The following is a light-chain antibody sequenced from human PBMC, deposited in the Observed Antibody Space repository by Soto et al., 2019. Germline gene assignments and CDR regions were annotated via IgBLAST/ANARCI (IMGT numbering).Light chain of an antibody. Sequence: EIVLTQSPGTLSLSPGERATLSCRASQSISGTFLAWYQHKPGQAPRVLIYGASRRATGIPDRFSGSGSGTDFTLTISRLEPEDSALYYCQQYDSGWTFGQGTKVEMK. CDR3: QQYDSGWT. J-gene: IGKJ1*01. CDR2: GAS. CDR1: QSISGTF. V-gene: IGKV3-20*01.